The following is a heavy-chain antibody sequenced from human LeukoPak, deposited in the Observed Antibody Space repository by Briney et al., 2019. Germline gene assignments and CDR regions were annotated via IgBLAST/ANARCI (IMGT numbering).Heavy chain of an antibody. CDR1: GXPFSSYA. D-gene: IGHD2-21*02. CDR3: ARGTAPSADY. V-gene: IGHV3-64D*09. CDR2: ISDSGGST. Sequence: PGGSLRLSCSASGXPFSSYAMHWVRQAPGKGLEYVSAISDSGGSTYYADSVKGIFTISRDNSKNTLYLQMSSLRAEDTAVYYCARGTAPSADYWGQGTLVTVSS. J-gene: IGHJ4*02.